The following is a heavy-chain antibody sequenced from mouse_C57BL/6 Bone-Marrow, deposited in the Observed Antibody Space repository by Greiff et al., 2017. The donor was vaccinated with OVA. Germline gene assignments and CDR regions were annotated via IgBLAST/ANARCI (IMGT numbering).Heavy chain of an antibody. J-gene: IGHJ2*01. CDR1: GFTFTDYY. Sequence: EVQGVESGGGLVQPGGSLRLSCAASGFTFTDYYMSWVRQPPGKALEWLGFIRNKANGYTTEDSASVKGRFTISRDYSPRILYLQMNALRAEDGSTYYCAIYMADYYGSSYLSYYFDYWGQGTTLTVSS. V-gene: IGHV7-3*01. CDR3: AIYMADYYGSSYLSYYFDY. CDR2: IRNKANGYTT. D-gene: IGHD1-1*01.